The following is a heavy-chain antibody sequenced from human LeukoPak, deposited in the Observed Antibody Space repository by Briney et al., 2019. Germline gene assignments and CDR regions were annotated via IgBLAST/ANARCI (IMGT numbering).Heavy chain of an antibody. CDR2: ISAYNGNT. J-gene: IGHJ6*03. V-gene: IGHV1-18*01. CDR3: ARSKLYSNYDFSPDHYYYYYMDV. D-gene: IGHD4-11*01. Sequence: ASVKVSCTASGYTFTSYGISWVRQAPGQGLEWMGWISAYNGNTNYAQKLQGRVTTTTDTSTSTAYMELRSLRSDDTAVYYCARSKLYSNYDFSPDHYYYYYMDVWGKGTTVTVSS. CDR1: GYTFTSYG.